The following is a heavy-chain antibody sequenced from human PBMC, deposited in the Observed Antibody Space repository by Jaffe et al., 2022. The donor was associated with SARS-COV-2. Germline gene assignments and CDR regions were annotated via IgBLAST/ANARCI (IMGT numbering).Heavy chain of an antibody. CDR3: ARVRTVTTPNDAFDI. Sequence: QVQLVESGGGVVQPGRSLRLSCAASGFTFSSYAMHWVRQAPGKGLEWVAVISYDGSNKYYADSVKGRFTISRDNSKNTLYLQMNSLRAEDTAVYYCARVRTVTTPNDAFDIWGQGTMVTVSS. D-gene: IGHD4-17*01. J-gene: IGHJ3*02. CDR2: ISYDGSNK. CDR1: GFTFSSYA. V-gene: IGHV3-30-3*01.